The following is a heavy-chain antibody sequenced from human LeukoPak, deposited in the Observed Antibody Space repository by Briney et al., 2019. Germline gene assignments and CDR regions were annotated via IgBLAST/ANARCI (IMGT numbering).Heavy chain of an antibody. V-gene: IGHV3-33*05. Sequence: PGGSLRLSCAASGFTFSTYGMHWVRQAPGKGLEWVAVVSFDSNNLYYADSVKGRFTISRDNAKNSLYLQMNSLRAEDTAVYYCARGSRVIDYWGQGTLVTVSS. CDR3: ARGSRVIDY. CDR1: GFTFSTYG. CDR2: VSFDSNNL. D-gene: IGHD2-15*01. J-gene: IGHJ4*02.